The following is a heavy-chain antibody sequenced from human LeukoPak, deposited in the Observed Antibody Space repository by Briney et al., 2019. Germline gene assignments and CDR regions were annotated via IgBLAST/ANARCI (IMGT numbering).Heavy chain of an antibody. V-gene: IGHV3-30*01. D-gene: IGHD3-3*01. CDR2: ISYDGSNK. CDR1: RFTFSSYA. Sequence: PGGSLRLSCAASRFTFSSYAMHWVRQAPGKGLEWGAVISYDGSNKYYADSVKGRFTISRDNSKNTLYRQMNMLRAEDTAVYYCARGLLRFLEWLSYPGDAFDIWGQGTMVTVSS. J-gene: IGHJ3*02. CDR3: ARGLLRFLEWLSYPGDAFDI.